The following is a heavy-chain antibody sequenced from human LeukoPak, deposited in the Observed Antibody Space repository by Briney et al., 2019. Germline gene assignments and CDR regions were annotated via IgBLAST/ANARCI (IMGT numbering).Heavy chain of an antibody. V-gene: IGHV4-39*07. Sequence: SETLSLTCTVSGHSISGSSYYWGWIRQPPGKGLEWIGSIYYSGSTYYNPSLKSRVTISVDTSKNQFSLKVTSVTAADTAVYYCVSRTTRQLDAFDIWGQGTMVTVSS. CDR3: VSRTTRQLDAFDI. D-gene: IGHD2-2*01. CDR1: GHSISGSSYY. J-gene: IGHJ3*02. CDR2: IYYSGST.